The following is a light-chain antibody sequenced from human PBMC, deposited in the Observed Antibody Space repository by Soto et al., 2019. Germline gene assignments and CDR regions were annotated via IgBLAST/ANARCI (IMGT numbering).Light chain of an antibody. CDR2: AAS. CDR1: QGISSS. V-gene: IGKV1-9*01. CDR3: QHLHNYLFT. Sequence: DIQLTQSPSFLSASVGDRLTITCRASQGISSSLAWYQQGPGKAPKLLIYAASTLQRGVPSRFSGSGSGTEFTLTISSLQPEDFATYYCQHLHNYLFTFGPGTRVDIK. J-gene: IGKJ3*01.